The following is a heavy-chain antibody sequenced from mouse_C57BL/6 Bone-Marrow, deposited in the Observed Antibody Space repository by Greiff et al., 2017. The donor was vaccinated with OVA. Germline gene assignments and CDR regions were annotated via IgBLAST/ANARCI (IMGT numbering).Heavy chain of an antibody. Sequence: VQLQQSGPELVKPGASVKISCKASGYAFSSSWMNWVKQRPGKGLEWIGRIYPGDGDTNYNGKFKGKATLTADKSSSTAYMQLSSLTSEDSAVYFCAREDNWDWGQGTTLTVSS. J-gene: IGHJ2*01. CDR3: AREDNWD. V-gene: IGHV1-82*01. CDR2: IYPGDGDT. CDR1: GYAFSSSW. D-gene: IGHD4-1*02.